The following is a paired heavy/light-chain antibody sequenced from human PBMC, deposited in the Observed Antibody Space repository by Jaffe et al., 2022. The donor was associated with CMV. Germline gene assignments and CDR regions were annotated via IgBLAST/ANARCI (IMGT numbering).Heavy chain of an antibody. CDR1: GFTFSDYY. V-gene: IGHV3-11*06. Sequence: QVRLVESGGDLVKPGGSLRLSCAASGFTFSDYYMTWFRQAPGQGLEWVSYISHSGTYTKYADSVKGRFTISRDNAKNSLYLQMNSLRAEDTAVYFCARDEHYYNSRLERFDIWGPGTVVTVSS. CDR3: ARDEHYYNSRLERFDI. D-gene: IGHD3-22*01. J-gene: IGHJ3*02. CDR2: ISHSGTYT.
Light chain of an antibody. CDR2: GAS. CDR3: QQFGDSPYT. Sequence: EIVLTQSPGTLSLSPGERATLSCRASRSVSTTYLAWFQQKPGQAPRLLIFGASSRATGIPDRFSGSGSATDFTLTISRLEPEDFAVYYCQQFGDSPYTFGQGTKLEIK. CDR1: RSVSTTY. V-gene: IGKV3-20*01. J-gene: IGKJ2*01.